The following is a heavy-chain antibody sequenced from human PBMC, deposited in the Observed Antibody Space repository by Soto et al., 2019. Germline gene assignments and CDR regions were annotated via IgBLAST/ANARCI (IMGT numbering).Heavy chain of an antibody. Sequence: QPGGSLRLSCAASGFTFNDYSMHWVRQAPGKGLEWVSGISGNSGAIGYAESAKGRFTISRDNAKNSLHLQMNSLRAEDSALYYCAKGSAAAGGKIGYFDYWGQGTVVTVSS. CDR2: ISGNSGAI. V-gene: IGHV3-9*01. CDR1: GFTFNDYS. J-gene: IGHJ4*02. D-gene: IGHD6-13*01. CDR3: AKGSAAAGGKIGYFDY.